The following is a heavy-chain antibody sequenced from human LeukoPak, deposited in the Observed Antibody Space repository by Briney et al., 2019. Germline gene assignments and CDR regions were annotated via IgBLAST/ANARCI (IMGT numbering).Heavy chain of an antibody. CDR3: ARHRRAYTGSWLFDY. V-gene: IGHV5-51*01. D-gene: IGHD6-13*01. CDR2: IYPGDSQT. CDR1: GYSFINYW. Sequence: GESLKISCKGSGYSFINYWIGWVRQVPGKGLEWMGIIYPGDSQTRYSPSFQGQVTFSSDKSISTAYLQWSSLKASDTAMYFCARHRRAYTGSWLFDYWGQGTLVTVSS. J-gene: IGHJ4*02.